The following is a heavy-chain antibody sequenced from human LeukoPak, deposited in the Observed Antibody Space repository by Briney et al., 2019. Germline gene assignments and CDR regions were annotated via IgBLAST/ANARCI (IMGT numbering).Heavy chain of an antibody. J-gene: IGHJ2*01. CDR2: IYYSGST. Sequence: PSETLSLTCTVSGGSISSSSYYWGWIRQPPGKGLEWIGSIYYSGSTYYNPSLKSRVTISVDTSKNQFSLKLSSVTAADTAVYYCAFGHYWYFDLWGRGTLVTVSS. CDR1: GGSISSSSYY. V-gene: IGHV4-39*07. CDR3: AFGHYWYFDL. D-gene: IGHD3-3*01.